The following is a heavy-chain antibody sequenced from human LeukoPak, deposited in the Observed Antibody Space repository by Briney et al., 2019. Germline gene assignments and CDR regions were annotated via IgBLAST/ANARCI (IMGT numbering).Heavy chain of an antibody. J-gene: IGHJ4*02. CDR2: IYYSGST. Sequence: SQTLSLTCTVSGGSISSGGYYWSWIRQHPGKGLEWMGYIYYSGSTYYNPSLKSRVTISVDTSKNQFSLKLSSVTAADTAVYYCARGDSSGYYHPFDYWGQGTLVTVSS. CDR1: GGSISSGGYY. V-gene: IGHV4-31*03. CDR3: ARGDSSGYYHPFDY. D-gene: IGHD3-22*01.